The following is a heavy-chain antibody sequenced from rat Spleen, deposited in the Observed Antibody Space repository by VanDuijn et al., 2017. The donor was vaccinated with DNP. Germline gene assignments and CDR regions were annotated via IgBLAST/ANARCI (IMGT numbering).Heavy chain of an antibody. CDR1: GFTFSNYG. CDR3: TIYYYSGDY. Sequence: EVKLVESGGGLVQPGRSLKLSCAASGFTFSNYGMAWVRQAPTKGLEWVASISYDGSSIYYRDSVKGRFTISRDNAKSTLYLQMNSLRSEDTATYYCTIYYYSGDYWGQGVMVTVSS. J-gene: IGHJ2*01. CDR2: ISYDGSSI. D-gene: IGHD1-1*01. V-gene: IGHV5-29*01.